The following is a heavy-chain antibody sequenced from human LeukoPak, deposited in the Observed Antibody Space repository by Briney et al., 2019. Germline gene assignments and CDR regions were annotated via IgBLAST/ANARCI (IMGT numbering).Heavy chain of an antibody. D-gene: IGHD3-22*01. CDR1: GVTFSSYW. CDR2: ISGSGDNT. CDR3: AKGSYYDSSGSFYFDY. J-gene: IGHJ4*02. Sequence: GGSLRLSCAASGVTFSSYWMSWVRQAPGKGLEWVSGISGSGDNTYYADSVKGRFTISRDNSKNTLYVQVNSLGTEDTAAYYCAKGSYYDSSGSFYFDYWGQGTLVTVSS. V-gene: IGHV3-23*01.